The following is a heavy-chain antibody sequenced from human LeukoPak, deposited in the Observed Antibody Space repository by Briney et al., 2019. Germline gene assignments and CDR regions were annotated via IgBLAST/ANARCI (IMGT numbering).Heavy chain of an antibody. J-gene: IGHJ5*02. CDR3: ATHVFPHWFDP. D-gene: IGHD2-21*01. CDR1: GYSISSGYY. V-gene: IGHV4-38-2*01. CDR2: IYHSGST. Sequence: WETLSLTCAVSGYSISSGYYSGCTRQPPGKGMEWIGSIYHSGSTYYNPSLKSRVPIPVDTSKNQFTLKLSSVPPADTAVYYCATHVFPHWFDPWGPGTLVTVSS.